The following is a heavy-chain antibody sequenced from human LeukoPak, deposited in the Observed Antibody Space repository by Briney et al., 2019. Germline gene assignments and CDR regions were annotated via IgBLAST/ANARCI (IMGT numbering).Heavy chain of an antibody. CDR1: GFTFSSYS. V-gene: IGHV3-21*01. CDR2: ISSSSSYI. CDR3: ARDRRDGYSL. Sequence: GGSLRLSCAASGFTFSSYSMNWVRQAPGKGLEWVSSISSSSSYIYYADSVKGRFTISRDDAKNSLYLQMNSLRAEDTAVYYCARDRRDGYSLWGQGTLVTVSS. D-gene: IGHD5-24*01. J-gene: IGHJ4*02.